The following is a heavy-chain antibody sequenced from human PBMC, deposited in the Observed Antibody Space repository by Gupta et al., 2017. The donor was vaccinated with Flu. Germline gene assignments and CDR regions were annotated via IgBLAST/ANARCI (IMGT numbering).Heavy chain of an antibody. D-gene: IGHD2-15*01. V-gene: IGHV3-30*18. Sequence: QVQVVESGGGVVQPGRSLRLSCAASGFNFNNFGMHWVRQAPGKGLEWVATILYDGFNKYYADSVKGRFSISRDNSKNTLYLQMNSLTTEDTAVYYCAKAPGSVCSGSSCYIYQYYGVDVWGQGTTVTVSS. CDR1: GFNFNNFG. J-gene: IGHJ6*02. CDR3: AKAPGSVCSGSSCYIYQYYGVDV. CDR2: ILYDGFNK.